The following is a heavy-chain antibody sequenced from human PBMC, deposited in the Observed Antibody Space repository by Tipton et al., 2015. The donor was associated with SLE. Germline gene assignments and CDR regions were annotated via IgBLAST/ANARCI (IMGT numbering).Heavy chain of an antibody. V-gene: IGHV4-59*12. CDR3: ARGGRGDGGNPFDP. CDR2: IYHTGST. D-gene: IGHD4-23*01. CDR1: GGSISTYY. Sequence: TLSLTCTVSGGSISTYYWSWIRQPPKQGLEWIGWIYHTGSTDYNPSRKSRVTISVDTSKNQFSLRLSSVTAADTAVYYCARGGRGDGGNPFDPWGQGTLVTVSS. J-gene: IGHJ5*02.